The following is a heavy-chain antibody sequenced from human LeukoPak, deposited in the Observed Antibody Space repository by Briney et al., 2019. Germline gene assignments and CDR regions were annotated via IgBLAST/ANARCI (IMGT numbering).Heavy chain of an antibody. CDR1: GGSISSYY. Sequence: PSETLSLTCTVSGGSISSYYWSWIRQPPGKGLEWIGSIYYSGSTYYNPSLNSRVTISVDTSKNQFSLKLSSVTAADTAVYYCARGGYYGSGLQGTWSDPWGQGTLVTVSP. J-gene: IGHJ5*02. V-gene: IGHV4-59*05. CDR3: ARGGYYGSGLQGTWSDP. D-gene: IGHD3-10*01. CDR2: IYYSGST.